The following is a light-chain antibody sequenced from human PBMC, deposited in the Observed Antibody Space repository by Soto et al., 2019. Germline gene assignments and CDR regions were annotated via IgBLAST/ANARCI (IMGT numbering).Light chain of an antibody. V-gene: IGKV1-39*01. CDR3: PQSYSTPQT. J-gene: IGKJ1*01. Sequence: DIQMTQSPSSLSASVGDRVTITCRSSQSISSYLNWYQQKPAKAPKPLIYAASSLQSGVPSRFSGGGSGTDFTLTISSLQPEDFATYYCPQSYSTPQTFGQGTKVEIK. CDR1: QSISSY. CDR2: AAS.